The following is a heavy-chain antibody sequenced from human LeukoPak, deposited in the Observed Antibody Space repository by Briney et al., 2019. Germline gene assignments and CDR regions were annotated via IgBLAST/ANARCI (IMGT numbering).Heavy chain of an antibody. CDR2: INSDGSST. CDR3: AKGSTSWDLDY. J-gene: IGHJ4*02. Sequence: GGSLRLSCAASEFTFSRYWMHWVRQAPGKGLAWVSRINSDGSSTTYADSVKGRFTISRDNAKNTLYLEMNSLRAEDTAVYYCAKGSTSWDLDYWGQGTLVTVSS. V-gene: IGHV3-74*01. D-gene: IGHD1-26*01. CDR1: EFTFSRYW.